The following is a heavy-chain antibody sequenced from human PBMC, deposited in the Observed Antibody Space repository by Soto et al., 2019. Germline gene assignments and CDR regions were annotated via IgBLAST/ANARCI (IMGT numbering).Heavy chain of an antibody. CDR2: IYYSGST. J-gene: IGHJ4*02. D-gene: IGHD3-10*01. CDR1: GGSISSSSYY. CDR3: ARPMVRGVSSFDY. V-gene: IGHV4-39*01. Sequence: SETMSLTCTVSGGSISSSSYYWGWIRQPPGKGLEWIGSIYYSGSTYYNPSLKSRVTISVDTSKNQFSLKLSSVTAADTAVYYCARPMVRGVSSFDYWGQGTLVTVSS.